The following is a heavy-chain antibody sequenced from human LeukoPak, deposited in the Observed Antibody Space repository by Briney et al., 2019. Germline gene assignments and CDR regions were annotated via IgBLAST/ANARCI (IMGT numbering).Heavy chain of an antibody. CDR1: GYTFTGYY. V-gene: IGHV1-2*02. D-gene: IGHD3-3*01. CDR2: INPNSGGT. Sequence: ASVKVSCKASGYTFTGYYMHWVRQAPGQGLEWMGWINPNSGGTNYAQKFQGRVTMTRDTSISTAYMELSRLRSDDTAVYSCARGVLRFLEWLPNDYWGQGTLVTVSS. J-gene: IGHJ4*02. CDR3: ARGVLRFLEWLPNDY.